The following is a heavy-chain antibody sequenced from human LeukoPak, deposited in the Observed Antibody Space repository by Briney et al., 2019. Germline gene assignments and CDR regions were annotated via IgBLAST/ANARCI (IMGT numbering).Heavy chain of an antibody. CDR3: ARQYSSSSGYFDY. D-gene: IGHD6-6*01. Sequence: PSETLSLTCNVSGGYISSYYWSWIRQPPGKGLEWIGYIYYSGSTNYNPSLKSRLTISVDTSKSQLSLKLSFVTAADTAVYYCARQYSSSSGYFDYWGQGTLVTVSS. CDR2: IYYSGST. V-gene: IGHV4-59*08. CDR1: GGYISSYY. J-gene: IGHJ4*02.